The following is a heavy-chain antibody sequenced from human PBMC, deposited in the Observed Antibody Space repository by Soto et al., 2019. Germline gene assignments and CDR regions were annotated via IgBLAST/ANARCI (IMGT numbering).Heavy chain of an antibody. Sequence: GGSLRLSCAASGFTFSSHAMTWVSQAPGKGLEWVSTMIGSGDRTFYADSVKGRFTISRDNSKNTLYLQMNSLRAEDTAVYYCAKPCSTGDGYFFYGMAVWGQGTTVTVAS. CDR2: MIGSGDRT. V-gene: IGHV3-23*01. D-gene: IGHD7-27*01. CDR1: GFTFSSHA. CDR3: AKPCSTGDGYFFYGMAV. J-gene: IGHJ6*02.